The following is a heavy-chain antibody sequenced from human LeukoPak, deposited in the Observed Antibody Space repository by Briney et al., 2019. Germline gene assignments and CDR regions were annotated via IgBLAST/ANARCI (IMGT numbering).Heavy chain of an antibody. J-gene: IGHJ4*02. D-gene: IGHD3-22*01. CDR1: GGSISSGGYS. CDR2: IYYSGST. V-gene: IGHV4-61*08. CDR3: ARDPYDSSGL. Sequence: SETLSLTCAVSGGSISSGGYSWSWIRQPPGKGLEWIGYIYYSGSTNYNPSLKSRVTISVDTSKNQFSLKLSSVTAADTAVYYCARDPYDSSGLWGQGTLVTVSS.